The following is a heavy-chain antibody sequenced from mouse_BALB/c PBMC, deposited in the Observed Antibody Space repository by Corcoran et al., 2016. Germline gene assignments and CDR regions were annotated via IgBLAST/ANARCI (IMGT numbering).Heavy chain of an antibody. CDR1: GFNIKDTY. CDR2: IDPANGNT. Sequence: EVQLQQSGAELVKPGASVKLSCTASGFNIKDTYMHWVKQRPEQGLEWIGRIDPANGNTKYDPKFQGKATITADTSSNTAYLQLSSLTSEDTAVYYCANWDWYFDVCGAGTTVTVTS. D-gene: IGHD4-1*01. V-gene: IGHV14-3*02. CDR3: ANWDWYFDV. J-gene: IGHJ1*01.